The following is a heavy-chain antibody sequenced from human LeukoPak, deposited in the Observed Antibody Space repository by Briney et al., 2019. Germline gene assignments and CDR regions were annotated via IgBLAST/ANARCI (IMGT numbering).Heavy chain of an antibody. CDR3: AKDPYGGNSVIFSEYFQH. J-gene: IGHJ1*01. CDR2: ISGSGGST. D-gene: IGHD4-23*01. CDR1: GFTFSSYA. V-gene: IGHV3-23*01. Sequence: PGGSLRLSCAASGFTFSSYAMSWVRQAPGKGLEWVSAISGSGGSTYYADSVKGRFSISRDNSKNTLYLQMNSLRAEDTAVYYCAKDPYGGNSVIFSEYFQHWGQGTLVTVSS.